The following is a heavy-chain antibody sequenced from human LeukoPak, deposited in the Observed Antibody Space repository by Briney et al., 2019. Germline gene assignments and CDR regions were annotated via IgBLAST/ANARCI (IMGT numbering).Heavy chain of an antibody. D-gene: IGHD3-10*01. V-gene: IGHV3-33*08. CDR2: IWYDGSNK. Sequence: GGSLRLSCAASGFTFSKYWMNWVRQAPGKGLEWVAVIWYDGSNKYYADSVKGRFTISRDNSKNTLYLQMNSLRAEDRAVYYCARDGGAPKPRGSGEKNWFDPWGQGTLVTVSS. CDR3: ARDGGAPKPRGSGEKNWFDP. CDR1: GFTFSKYW. J-gene: IGHJ5*02.